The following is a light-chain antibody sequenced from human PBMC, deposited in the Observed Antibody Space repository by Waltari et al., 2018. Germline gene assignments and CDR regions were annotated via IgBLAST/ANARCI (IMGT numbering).Light chain of an antibody. CDR2: GVT. V-gene: IGLV2-18*02. CDR1: SSDVGRHDR. CDR3: SSYTTSSTFV. J-gene: IGLJ1*01. Sequence: QSPLTQPPSVSGSPGQSVTISRTGTSSDVGRHDRVSWYQQSPGTAPKLLIYGVTSRPSGVPDRLSGSKSGNTASLTISGLQAEDEGDYYCSSYTTSSTFVFGTGTEVTVL.